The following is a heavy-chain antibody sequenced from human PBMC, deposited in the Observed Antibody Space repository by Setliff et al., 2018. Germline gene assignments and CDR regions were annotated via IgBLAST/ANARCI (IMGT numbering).Heavy chain of an antibody. CDR1: GYTFSDYY. CDR3: ARVAYGLEYFQY. D-gene: IGHD4-17*01. V-gene: IGHV1-2*02. Sequence: ASVKVSCKTSGYTFSDYYIHWVRQAPGQGLEWVGWINPKSGGTNFAQKFQGRVTMTRDRSSNTAYMDLSRLTSDDTAVYYCARVAYGLEYFQYWGQGTLVTVSS. CDR2: INPKSGGT. J-gene: IGHJ1*01.